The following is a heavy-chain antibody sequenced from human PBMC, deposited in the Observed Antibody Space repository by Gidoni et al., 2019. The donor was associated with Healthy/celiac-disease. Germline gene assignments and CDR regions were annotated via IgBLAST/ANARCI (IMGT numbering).Heavy chain of an antibody. Sequence: EVQLVESGGGLVQPGWSLRLSCAASGFSFSSYSMNWVRQAPGKGLEWVSYISSRSSTIYYADSVKGRFTISRDNAKNSLYLQMNSLRDEDTAVYYCARAAAAIDAFDIWGQGTMVTVSS. CDR3: ARAAAAIDAFDI. J-gene: IGHJ3*02. V-gene: IGHV3-48*02. D-gene: IGHD2-2*01. CDR2: ISSRSSTI. CDR1: GFSFSSYS.